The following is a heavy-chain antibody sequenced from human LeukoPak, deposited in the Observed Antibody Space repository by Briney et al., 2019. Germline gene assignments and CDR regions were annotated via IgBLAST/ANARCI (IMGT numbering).Heavy chain of an antibody. Sequence: PGGSLRLSCGVSGLEFSGYSMNWVRRAPGKGLEWVSYIRSSSSIIYYAESVKGRFTIPRDNSKNTLYLQMNSLRAEDTAVYYCARRGIGAYYFDYWGQGILVAVSS. CDR1: GLEFSGYS. CDR3: ARRGIGAYYFDY. V-gene: IGHV3-48*01. J-gene: IGHJ4*02. CDR2: IRSSSSII.